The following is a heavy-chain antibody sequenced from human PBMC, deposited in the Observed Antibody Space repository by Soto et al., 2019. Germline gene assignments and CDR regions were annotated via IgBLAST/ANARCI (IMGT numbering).Heavy chain of an antibody. V-gene: IGHV3-30*18. D-gene: IGHD6-13*01. CDR2: ISYDGSNK. CDR3: AKDRGSSSWYDYYYYYGMDV. CDR1: GFTFSSYG. Sequence: QVQLVESGGGVVQPGRSLRLSCAASGFTFSSYGMHWVRQAPGKGLEWVAVISYDGSNKYYADSVKGRFTISRDNSKNTLYLQTNSLRAEDTAVYYCAKDRGSSSWYDYYYYYGMDVLGQGTTVTVSS. J-gene: IGHJ6*02.